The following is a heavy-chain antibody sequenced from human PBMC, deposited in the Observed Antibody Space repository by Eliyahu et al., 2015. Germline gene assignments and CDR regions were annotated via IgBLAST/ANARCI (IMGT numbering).Heavy chain of an antibody. V-gene: IGHV3-64*01. CDR2: ISSNGGST. J-gene: IGHJ6*02. D-gene: IGHD6-6*01. Sequence: EVQLVESGGGLVQPGGSLRLSCAASGFTFSSYAXHWVRQAPGKGLEYVSAISSNGGSTYYANSVKGRFTISRDNSKNTLYLQMGSLRAEDMAVYYCAREFDASSSSEQNGYYYGMDVWGQGTTVTVSS. CDR1: GFTFSSYA. CDR3: AREFDASSSSEQNGYYYGMDV.